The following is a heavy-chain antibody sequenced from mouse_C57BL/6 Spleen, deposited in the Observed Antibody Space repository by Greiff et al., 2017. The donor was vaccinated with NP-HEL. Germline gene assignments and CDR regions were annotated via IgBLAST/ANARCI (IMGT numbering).Heavy chain of an antibody. D-gene: IGHD2-4*01. CDR1: GYTFTDYY. CDR3: AREDYDQVYAMDY. J-gene: IGHJ4*01. CDR2: INPNNGGT. V-gene: IGHV1-26*01. Sequence: EVQLQQSGPELVKPGASVKISCKASGYTFTDYYMNWVKQSHGKSLEWIGDINPNNGGTSYNQKFKGKATLTVDKSSSTAYMELRSLTSEDSAVYYCAREDYDQVYAMDYWGQGTSVTVSS.